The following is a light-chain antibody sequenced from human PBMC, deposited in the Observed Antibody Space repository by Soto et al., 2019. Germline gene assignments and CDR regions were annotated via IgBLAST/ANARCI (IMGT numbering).Light chain of an antibody. V-gene: IGLV2-14*01. CDR1: SRDVGAYIF. CDR2: DIT. J-gene: IGLJ1*01. CDR3: VSFTTSKSYV. Sequence: QSVLTQPASVSGSPGQTITISCTGSSRDVGAYIFFSCYQQYPSEAPKLISYDITNRTSGVSNRFSGSKAGNTASLALAGLQAEDEADYYCVSFTTSKSYVFGTGTKVTVL.